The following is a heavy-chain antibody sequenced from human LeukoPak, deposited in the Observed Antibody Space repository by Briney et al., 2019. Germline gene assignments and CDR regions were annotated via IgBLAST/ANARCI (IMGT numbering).Heavy chain of an antibody. D-gene: IGHD5-18*01. Sequence: SETLSLTCTGSGGSISSSSYYWGWIRQPPGKGLEWIGSIYSGGTYYNPSLKNRVTISVDTSKNQFSLKLSSVTAADTAVYYCARQSTSMVTFDYWGQGTLVTVSS. V-gene: IGHV4-39*01. CDR1: GGSISSSSYY. J-gene: IGHJ4*02. CDR2: IYSGGT. CDR3: ARQSTSMVTFDY.